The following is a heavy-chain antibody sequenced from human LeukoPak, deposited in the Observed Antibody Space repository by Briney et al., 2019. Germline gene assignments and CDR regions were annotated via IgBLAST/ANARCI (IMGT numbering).Heavy chain of an antibody. Sequence: PGGSLRLSCAASGFTFSSYWMSWVRQAPGKGLVWVSDINSDGTITHYADSVKGRFTVSRDNAQDTLYLQMNSLRAEDTAVYYCARGTALQDYWGQGTLVTVSS. CDR1: GFTFSSYW. V-gene: IGHV3-74*01. J-gene: IGHJ4*02. CDR2: INSDGTIT. CDR3: ARGTALQDY. D-gene: IGHD2-2*02.